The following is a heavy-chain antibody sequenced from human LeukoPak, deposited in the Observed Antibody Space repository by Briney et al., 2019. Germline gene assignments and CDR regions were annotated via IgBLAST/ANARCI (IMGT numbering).Heavy chain of an antibody. CDR1: GYTLTELS. CDR2: INPSGGST. CDR3: ARDNSVEDTAWWFDS. Sequence: ASVKVSCKVSGYTLTELSMHWVRQAPGQGLEWMGIINPSGGSTSYAQKFQGRVTMTRDMSTSTDYMELSSLRSEDTAVYYCARDNSVEDTAWWFDSWGQGTLVTVSS. J-gene: IGHJ5*01. V-gene: IGHV1-46*01. D-gene: IGHD4-23*01.